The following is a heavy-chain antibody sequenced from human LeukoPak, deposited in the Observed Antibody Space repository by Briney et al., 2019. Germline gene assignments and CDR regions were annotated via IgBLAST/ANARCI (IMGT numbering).Heavy chain of an antibody. D-gene: IGHD6-13*01. CDR1: GGSISSGSYY. CDR2: IYTSGST. CDR3: ARAEGYMKMGD. J-gene: IGHJ4*02. V-gene: IGHV4-61*02. Sequence: SQTLSLTCTVSGGSISSGSYYWSWIRQPAGKGLEWIGRIYTSGSTNYNPSLKSRVTISVDTSKNQFSLKLSSVTAADTAVYYCARAEGYMKMGDWGQGTLVTASS.